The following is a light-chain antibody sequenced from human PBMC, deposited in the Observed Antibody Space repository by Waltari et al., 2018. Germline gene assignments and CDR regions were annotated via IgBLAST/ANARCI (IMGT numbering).Light chain of an antibody. CDR2: RNN. CDR3: SAWDSSLSARV. CDR1: SNNVGNQG. V-gene: IGLV10-54*04. Sequence: QAGLTQPPSVSKGLRQTATLTCTGNSNNVGNQGAAWLQQHQGHPPKLLSSRNNNRPSGISEGFSASRSGNTASLTSTGLQPEDEADYYCSAWDSSLSARVFGGGTKLTVL. J-gene: IGLJ2*01.